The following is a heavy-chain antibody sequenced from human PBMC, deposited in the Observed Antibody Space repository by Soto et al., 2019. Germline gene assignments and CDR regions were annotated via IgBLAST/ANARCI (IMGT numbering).Heavy chain of an antibody. CDR2: IRKDGSKT. V-gene: IGHV3-7*05. D-gene: IGHD2-2*01. CDR1: GFTFSSDW. Sequence: GGSMRLSCAASGFTFSSDWMTWVRQAPGKGLEWVANIRKDGSKTSYLDSVRGRFTISRDNAQSSLYLQMDSLRAEDTALYYCARATLPYCSSTSCRGFYAFDIWGQGTMVTVSS. J-gene: IGHJ3*02. CDR3: ARATLPYCSSTSCRGFYAFDI.